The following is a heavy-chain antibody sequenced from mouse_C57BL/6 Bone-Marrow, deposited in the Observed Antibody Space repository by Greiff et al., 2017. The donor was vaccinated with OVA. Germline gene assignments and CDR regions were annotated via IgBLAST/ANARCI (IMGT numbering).Heavy chain of an antibody. CDR3: ALPLLPPCDY. Sequence: QVQLQQSGAELARPGASVKLSCKASGYTFPSYGISWVKQRTGQGLEWIGEIYPRSGNTYYNEKFKGKATLTADKSSSTTYMELRSLTSEDSAVYVCALPLLPPCDYWGQGTTLTVSS. CDR2: IYPRSGNT. J-gene: IGHJ2*01. V-gene: IGHV1-81*01. CDR1: GYTFPSYG. D-gene: IGHD1-1*01.